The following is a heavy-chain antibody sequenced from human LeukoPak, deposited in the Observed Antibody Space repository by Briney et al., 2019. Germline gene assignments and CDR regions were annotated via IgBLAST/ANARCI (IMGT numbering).Heavy chain of an antibody. Sequence: GESLRLSCAASGFTFSSYGMSWVRKAPGKGLEWVSAISGSGGSTYYADSVKGRFTISRDNSKNTLYLQMNSLRAEDAAVYYCAKDEVLTMVDYWGQGTLVTVSS. V-gene: IGHV3-23*01. D-gene: IGHD4/OR15-4a*01. J-gene: IGHJ4*02. CDR2: ISGSGGST. CDR1: GFTFSSYG. CDR3: AKDEVLTMVDY.